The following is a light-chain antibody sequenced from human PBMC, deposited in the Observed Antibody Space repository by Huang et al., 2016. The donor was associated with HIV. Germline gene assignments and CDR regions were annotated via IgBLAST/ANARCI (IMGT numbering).Light chain of an antibody. CDR3: QQYRDWPPYT. Sequence: EIVLTQSPATLSVSPGERATLSCRASQSVGSALAWYQHRPGQAPRLLSYSAATRDTGIPARFSGSGYGTDFILTVSSLQSEDFALYYCQQYRDWPPYTFGQGTKLEIK. J-gene: IGKJ2*01. V-gene: IGKV3-15*01. CDR1: QSVGSA. CDR2: SAA.